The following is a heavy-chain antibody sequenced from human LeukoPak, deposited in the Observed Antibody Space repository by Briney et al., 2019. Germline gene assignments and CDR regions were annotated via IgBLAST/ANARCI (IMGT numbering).Heavy chain of an antibody. CDR3: ARGPYSYDSSGAFDI. CDR2: IYYSGST. Sequence: SETLSLTCTVSGGSLSDYYWTWVRQPPGKGLEWIGYIYYSGSTNYNPSLKSRVTISVDTSKNQFSLKLSSVTAADTAVYFCARGPYSYDSSGAFDIWGQGTMVTVSS. V-gene: IGHV4-59*08. CDR1: GGSLSDYY. D-gene: IGHD3-22*01. J-gene: IGHJ3*02.